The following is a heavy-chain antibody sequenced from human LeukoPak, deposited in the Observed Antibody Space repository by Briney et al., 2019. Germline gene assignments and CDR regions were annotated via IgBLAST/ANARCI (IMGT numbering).Heavy chain of an antibody. V-gene: IGHV4-61*02. CDR2: IYTSGST. CDR3: ARDVVDSRSLGGHY. CDR1: GGSISSAGYY. J-gene: IGHJ4*02. D-gene: IGHD2-21*01. Sequence: SETLSLTCTVSGGSISSAGYYWSWIRQPAGKGLEWIGRIYTSGSTNYNPSLKSRVTISIDTSKNQFSLKLSSVTAADTAVYYCARDVVDSRSLGGHYSRQGTLVTVSS.